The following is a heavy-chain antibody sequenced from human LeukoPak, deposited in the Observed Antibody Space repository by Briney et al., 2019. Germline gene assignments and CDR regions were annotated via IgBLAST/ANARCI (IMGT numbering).Heavy chain of an antibody. Sequence: GASVKVSCKASGYTFTSYGISWVRQAPGQGLEWMGWINPNSGGTNYAQKFQGRVTMTRDTSISTAYMELSRLRSDDTAVYYCARVYITHNTQNDYWGQGTLVTVSS. CDR3: ARVYITHNTQNDY. CDR2: INPNSGGT. V-gene: IGHV1-2*02. D-gene: IGHD1-1*01. J-gene: IGHJ4*02. CDR1: GYTFTSYG.